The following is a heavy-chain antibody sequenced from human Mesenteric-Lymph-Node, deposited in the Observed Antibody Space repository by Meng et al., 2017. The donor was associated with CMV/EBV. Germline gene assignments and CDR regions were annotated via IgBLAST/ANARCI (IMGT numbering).Heavy chain of an antibody. V-gene: IGHV1-69*05. J-gene: IGHJ6*02. D-gene: IGHD6-13*01. Sequence: SVKVSCKASGYRFKDYYIHWVRQAPGQGLEWMGGSIPTFGSANYAQRFEGRVTITTDESTNTAYMDLRSLRSEDTATYYCARHRAAPGSHYYYYGMDVWGQGTTVTVSS. CDR3: ARHRAAPGSHYYYYGMDV. CDR1: GYRFKDYY. CDR2: SIPTFGSA.